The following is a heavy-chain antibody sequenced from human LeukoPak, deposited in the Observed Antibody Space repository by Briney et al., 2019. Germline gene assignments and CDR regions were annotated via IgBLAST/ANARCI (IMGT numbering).Heavy chain of an antibody. CDR3: ARGLYYFDY. Sequence: PSETLSLTCAVHGGSFSGYYWSWIRQPPGKGLEWIGEINHSGSTNYNPSLKSRVTISVDTSKNQFSLKLSSVHAADTAVYYCARGLYYFDYWGQGTLVTVSS. V-gene: IGHV4-34*01. J-gene: IGHJ4*02. CDR2: INHSGST. CDR1: GGSFSGYY.